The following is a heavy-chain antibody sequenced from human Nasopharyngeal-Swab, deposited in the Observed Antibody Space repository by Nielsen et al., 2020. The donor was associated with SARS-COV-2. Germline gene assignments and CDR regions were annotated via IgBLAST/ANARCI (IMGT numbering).Heavy chain of an antibody. Sequence: ASVKVSCKASGYTFRNSAINWVRQAPGQGLEWMGWLNTETGHPTYAQGFTGRYVFSLDTSVSTAYLQINSLKAADTALYFCAREKTIDNIYYGMDAWGQGTTVTVSS. J-gene: IGHJ6*02. D-gene: IGHD1-1*01. CDR1: GYTFRNSA. CDR3: AREKTIDNIYYGMDA. CDR2: LNTETGHP. V-gene: IGHV7-4-1*02.